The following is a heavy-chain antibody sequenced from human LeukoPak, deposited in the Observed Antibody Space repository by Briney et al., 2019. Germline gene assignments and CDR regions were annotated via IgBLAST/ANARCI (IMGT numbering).Heavy chain of an antibody. D-gene: IGHD3-10*01. V-gene: IGHV4-59*08. CDR3: ARRYHRSGRTDV. CDR1: GGSISSYY. Sequence: SQTLSLTCTVSGGSISSYYWNWIRQPPGKGLEWIGNIYSSGSAIHNPSLKSRVTISVDTSKNQFSLKLNSVTAADTAVYYCARRYHRSGRTDVWGQGTTVTVSS. CDR2: IYSSGSA. J-gene: IGHJ6*02.